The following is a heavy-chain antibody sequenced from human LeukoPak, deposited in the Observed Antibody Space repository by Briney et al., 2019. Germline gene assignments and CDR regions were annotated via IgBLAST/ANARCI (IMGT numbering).Heavy chain of an antibody. J-gene: IGHJ5*02. CDR3: ARSIVGATPFDP. Sequence: ETLSLTCAVYGGSFSGYYWSWIRQPPGKGLEWVSAISASGGSTYYADSVKGRFTISRDNSKNTLYLQMNSLRAEDTAVYYCARSIVGATPFDPWGQGTLVTVSS. D-gene: IGHD1-26*01. CDR2: ISASGGST. CDR1: GGSFSGYY. V-gene: IGHV3-23*01.